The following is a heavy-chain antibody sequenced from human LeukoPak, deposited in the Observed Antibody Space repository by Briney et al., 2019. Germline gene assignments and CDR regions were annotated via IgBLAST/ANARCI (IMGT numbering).Heavy chain of an antibody. CDR3: ATPLAPGATSLIDY. V-gene: IGHV1-24*01. Sequence: ASVKVSCKFSGYTLTELSMGWVRQAPGKGLEWRGGFDPEDGETIYAQKFQGRVTMTEDTSTDTAYMELSSLRSEDTAVYYCATPLAPGATSLIDYWGQGTLVTVSS. CDR1: GYTLTELS. J-gene: IGHJ4*02. D-gene: IGHD1-26*01. CDR2: FDPEDGET.